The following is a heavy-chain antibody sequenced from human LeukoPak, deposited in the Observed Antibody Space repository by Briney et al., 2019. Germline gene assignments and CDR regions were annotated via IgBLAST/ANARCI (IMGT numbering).Heavy chain of an antibody. CDR3: AREEENGDSSPFDP. CDR2: ISSSGSTI. J-gene: IGHJ5*02. CDR1: GFTFSDYY. V-gene: IGHV3-11*01. Sequence: GGSLRLSCAASGFTFSDYYMSWIRQAPGKGLEWVSYISSSGSTIYYADSVKGPFTISRDNAKNSLYLQMNSLRAEDTAVYYCAREEENGDSSPFDPWGQGTLVTVSS. D-gene: IGHD4-17*01.